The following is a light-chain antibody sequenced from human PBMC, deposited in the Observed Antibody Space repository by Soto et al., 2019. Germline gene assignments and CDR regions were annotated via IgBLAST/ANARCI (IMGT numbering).Light chain of an antibody. J-gene: IGKJ1*01. CDR3: QKYNSAPRT. Sequence: DIKMTQSPSSLSASVGDEVTITFRASQTIMTYLNWYQLKPGKPPRLLIYAASSLQSGVPSRFSGSGSGTDFTLTISSLQPEDVATYYCQKYNSAPRTFGQGTKVDIK. V-gene: IGKV1-39*01. CDR2: AAS. CDR1: QTIMTY.